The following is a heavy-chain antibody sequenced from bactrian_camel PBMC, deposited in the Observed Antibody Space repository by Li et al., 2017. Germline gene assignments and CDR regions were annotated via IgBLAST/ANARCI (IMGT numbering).Heavy chain of an antibody. CDR2: IHSGGGTT. Sequence: VQLVESGGGLVQPGGTLRLSCAASGFAFSNYDMTWVRQAPGKGLEWVSTIHSGGGTTYYADSVKGRFTVSRDVAKKTMYLEMNSLKAEDTAAYYCAARPWYTNGGSCLPSGYYNYWGQGTQVTVS. V-gene: IGHV3S40*01. CDR1: GFAFSNYD. CDR3: AARPWYTNGGSCLPSGYYNY. J-gene: IGHJ4*01. D-gene: IGHD7*01.